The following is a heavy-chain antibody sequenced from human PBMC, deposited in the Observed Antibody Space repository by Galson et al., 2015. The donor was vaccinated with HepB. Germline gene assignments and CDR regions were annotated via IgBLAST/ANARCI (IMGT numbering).Heavy chain of an antibody. V-gene: IGHV5-10-1*01. J-gene: IGHJ4*02. CDR3: ARQPYYYDALTGYYRVAYYFDY. Sequence: QSGAEVKKPGESLRISCKTSGYNFTNYWVSRVRQMPGKGPEWMGKIDPTDSYTNYSPSFQGHVTISTDKSVSTAYLQWNSLKASDTAIYYCARQPYYYDALTGYYRVAYYFDYWGPGALVTVSS. CDR1: GYNFTNYW. D-gene: IGHD3-9*01. CDR2: IDPTDSYT.